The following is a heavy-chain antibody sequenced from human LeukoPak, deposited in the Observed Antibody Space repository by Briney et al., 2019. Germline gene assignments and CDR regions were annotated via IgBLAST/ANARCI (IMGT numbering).Heavy chain of an antibody. V-gene: IGHV3-9*01. J-gene: IGHJ4*02. CDR3: AKALGGGFWELDY. CDR2: ISWNSGSI. D-gene: IGHD1-26*01. Sequence: GGSLRLSCAASGFTFGGYTMHWVRQAPGKGLEWVSGISWNSGSIVYAGSVNGRFTIYRDNAKHTLYLQMNSLRAEDTALYYCAKALGGGFWELDYWGQGTLVTVAS. CDR1: GFTFGGYT.